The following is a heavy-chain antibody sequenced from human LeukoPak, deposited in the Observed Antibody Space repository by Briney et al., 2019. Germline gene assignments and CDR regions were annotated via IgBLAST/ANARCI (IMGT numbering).Heavy chain of an antibody. CDR1: GGSISSYY. V-gene: IGHV4-59*01. CDR3: ARGGSYYGSASYPDY. J-gene: IGHJ4*02. CDR2: IYYSGST. Sequence: SETLSLTCTVSGGSISSYYWSWIRQPPGKGLEWIGYIYYSGSTNYNPSLKSRVTISVDTSKNQFSLKLSSVTAADTAVYYCARGGSYYGSASYPDYWGQGTLVTVSS. D-gene: IGHD3-10*01.